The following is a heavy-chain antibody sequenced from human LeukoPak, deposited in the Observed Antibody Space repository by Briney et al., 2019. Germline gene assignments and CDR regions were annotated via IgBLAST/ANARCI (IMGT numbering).Heavy chain of an antibody. V-gene: IGHV4-34*01. CDR2: IKYSGSA. J-gene: IGHJ3*01. CDR1: GGSFSAYY. Sequence: PETLSPTRAVSGGSFSAYYWSWIRHPPGQGLDWIGEIKYSGSANYNPSLTSRVTISVDTTKNQFSLNLSSVTAAAPAWYYFAGERLVGPLHVFDVWGQGTVVTVSS. CDR3: AGERLVGPLHVFDV. D-gene: IGHD1-26*01.